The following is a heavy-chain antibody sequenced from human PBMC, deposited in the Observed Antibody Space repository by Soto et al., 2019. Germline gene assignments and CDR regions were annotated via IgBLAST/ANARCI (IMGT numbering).Heavy chain of an antibody. Sequence: GSLRLSCAASGFTFSSYAMSWVRQAPGKGLEWVSAISGSGGSTYYADSVKGRFTISRDNSKNTLYLQMNSLRAEDTAVYYCAKGGVRVVGAPQAFAISGQGTIVIVSS. CDR3: AKGGVRVVGAPQAFAI. V-gene: IGHV3-23*01. CDR1: GFTFSSYA. CDR2: ISGSGGST. D-gene: IGHD1-26*01. J-gene: IGHJ3*02.